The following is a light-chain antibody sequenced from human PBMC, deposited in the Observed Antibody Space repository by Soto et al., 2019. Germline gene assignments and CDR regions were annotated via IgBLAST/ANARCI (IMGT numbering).Light chain of an antibody. CDR2: LNSDGSH. V-gene: IGLV4-69*01. CDR3: QTWSTGIRV. CDR1: SGHSSYA. Sequence: QPVLTQSPSASASLGASVKLTCTLSSGHSSYAIAWHQQQPEKGPRYLMKLNSDGSHSKGDGIPDRFSGSSSGTERYLTISSLQSEDEADYHCQTWSTGIRVFGGGTKVTVL. J-gene: IGLJ3*02.